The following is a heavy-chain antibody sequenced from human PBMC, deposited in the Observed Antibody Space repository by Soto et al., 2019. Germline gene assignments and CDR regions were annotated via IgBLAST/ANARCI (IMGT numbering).Heavy chain of an antibody. CDR1: GGSFSGYY. Sequence: QVQLQQWGAGLLKPSETLSLTCAVYGGSFSGYYWSWIRQSPGKGLEWIGEINHSGSTNYNPSLQTRVTRSVDTAKNQFSLKLSSVSAADTAVYFCARRRGRQQLVQRYYNGMDVWCQGTTVTVSS. V-gene: IGHV4-34*02. CDR2: INHSGST. J-gene: IGHJ6*02. D-gene: IGHD6-13*01. CDR3: ARRRGRQQLVQRYYNGMDV.